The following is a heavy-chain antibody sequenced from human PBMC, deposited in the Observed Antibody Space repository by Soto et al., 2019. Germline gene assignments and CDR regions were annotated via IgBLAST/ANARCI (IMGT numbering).Heavy chain of an antibody. CDR1: GGSFSGYY. V-gene: IGHV4-34*01. Sequence: SETLSLTCAVYGGSFSGYYWSWIRQPPGKGLEWIGEINHSGSTNYNPPLKSRVTISVDTSKNQFSLKLSSVTAADTAVYYCARRPYGYYYYYMDVWGKGTTVTVSS. D-gene: IGHD2-21*01. CDR3: ARRPYGYYYYYMDV. CDR2: INHSGST. J-gene: IGHJ6*03.